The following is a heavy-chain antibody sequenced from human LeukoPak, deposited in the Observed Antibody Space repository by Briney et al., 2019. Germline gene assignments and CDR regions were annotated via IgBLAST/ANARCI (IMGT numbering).Heavy chain of an antibody. V-gene: IGHV1-69*04. Sequence: ASVPVTCKASVGTFISYAISWVRQAPGQGLEWMGRVIPIHGIANYEQKFQGRVTITADKSTSTAYMELSSMRTEDTAVYYCARDAGYIAAAGGSDPWGQGTLVTVSS. CDR1: VGTFISYA. CDR2: VIPIHGIA. CDR3: ARDAGYIAAAGGSDP. J-gene: IGHJ5*02. D-gene: IGHD6-13*01.